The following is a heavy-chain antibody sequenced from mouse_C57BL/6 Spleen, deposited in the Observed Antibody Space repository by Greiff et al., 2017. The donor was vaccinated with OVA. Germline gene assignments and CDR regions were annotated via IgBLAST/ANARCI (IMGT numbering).Heavy chain of an antibody. CDR3: ARPFYYGSSYHWYFDV. V-gene: IGHV1-80*01. Sequence: VKVVESGAELVKPGASVKISCKASGYAFSSYWMNWVKQRPGKGLEWIGQIYPGDGDTNYNGKFKGKATLTADKSSSTAYMQLSSLTSEDSAVYFCARPFYYGSSYHWYFDVWGTGTTVTVSS. J-gene: IGHJ1*03. CDR1: GYAFSSYW. D-gene: IGHD1-1*01. CDR2: IYPGDGDT.